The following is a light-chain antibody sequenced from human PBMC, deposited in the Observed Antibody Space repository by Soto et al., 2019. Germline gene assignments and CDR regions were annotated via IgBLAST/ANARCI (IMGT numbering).Light chain of an antibody. CDR3: QQYYDTPWT. CDR2: WAS. V-gene: IGKV4-1*01. J-gene: IGKJ1*01. CDR1: QSVLYSSNNKNY. Sequence: DIVMTQSPDSLAVSLGERATINCKSSQSVLYSSNNKNYLAWYQQKPGQPPKLLISWASTRESGVPDRFSGSGSGTDFTLTISSLQAGDVAVYYCQQYYDTPWTFGQGTKVEVK.